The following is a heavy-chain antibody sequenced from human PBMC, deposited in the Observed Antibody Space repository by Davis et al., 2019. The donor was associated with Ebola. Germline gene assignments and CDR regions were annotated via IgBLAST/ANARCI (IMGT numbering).Heavy chain of an antibody. CDR3: ARELLTVGYFDY. CDR1: GFTFSDYY. V-gene: IGHV3-11*01. CDR2: ISSSGSTI. J-gene: IGHJ4*02. D-gene: IGHD3-9*01. Sequence: GESLKISCAASGFTFSDYYMSWIRQAPGKGLEWVSYISSSGSTIYYADSVKGRFTISRDNAKNSLYLQMNSLRAEDTAVYYCARELLTVGYFDYWGQGTLVTVSS.